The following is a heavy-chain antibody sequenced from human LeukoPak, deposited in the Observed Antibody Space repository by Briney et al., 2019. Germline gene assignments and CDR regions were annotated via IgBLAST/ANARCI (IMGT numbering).Heavy chain of an antibody. CDR3: AKEAGQDFGALDAFDI. V-gene: IGHV3-48*04. D-gene: IGHD4-17*01. CDR1: GFTFSSYS. J-gene: IGHJ3*02. Sequence: GGSLRLSCAASGFTFSSYSMNWVRQAPGKGLEWVSYISSSSSTIYYADSVKGRFTISRDNAKNSLYLQMNSLRAEDTAVYYCAKEAGQDFGALDAFDIWGQGTMVTVS. CDR2: ISSSSSTI.